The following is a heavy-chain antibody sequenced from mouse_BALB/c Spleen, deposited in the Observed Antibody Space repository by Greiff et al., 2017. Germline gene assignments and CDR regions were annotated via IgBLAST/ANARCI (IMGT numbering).Heavy chain of an antibody. CDR1: GFSLTSYG. CDR2: IWAGGST. V-gene: IGHV2-9*02. D-gene: IGHD1-1*01. CDR3: ARDQVYYYGSMAY. Sequence: VQLQQSGPGLVAPSQSLSITCTVSGFSLTSYGVHWVRQPPGKGLEWLGVIWAGGSTNYNSALMSRLSISKDNSKSQVFLKMNSLQTDDTAMYYCARDQVYYYGSMAYWGQGTLVTVSA. J-gene: IGHJ3*01.